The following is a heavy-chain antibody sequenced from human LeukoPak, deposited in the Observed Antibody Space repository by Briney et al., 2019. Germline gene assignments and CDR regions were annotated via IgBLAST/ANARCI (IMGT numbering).Heavy chain of an antibody. CDR3: ATRGHYYDSSGYLSYYFDY. CDR1: GYSFTSYW. CDR2: IYPGDTDT. D-gene: IGHD3-22*01. Sequence: GESLKISCKGSGYSFTSYWIGWVRQMPGKGLEWMGIIYPGDTDTRYSPSFQGQVTISSDKSISTAYLQLSSLKASDTAMYYCATRGHYYDSSGYLSYYFDYWGQGTLVTVSS. V-gene: IGHV5-51*01. J-gene: IGHJ4*02.